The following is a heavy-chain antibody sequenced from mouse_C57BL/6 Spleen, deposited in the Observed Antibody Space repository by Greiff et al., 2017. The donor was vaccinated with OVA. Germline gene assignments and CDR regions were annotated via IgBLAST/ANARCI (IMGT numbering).Heavy chain of an antibody. CDR2: IYPGDGDT. D-gene: IGHD3-2*02. Sequence: QVQLQQSGPELVKPGASVKISCKASGYAFSSSWMNWVKQRPGKGLEWIGRIYPGDGDTNYNGKFKGKATLTADKSSSTAYMQLSSLTSEDSAVYFCARDRTAQATDYAMDYWGQGTSVTVSS. J-gene: IGHJ4*01. V-gene: IGHV1-82*01. CDR3: ARDRTAQATDYAMDY. CDR1: GYAFSSSW.